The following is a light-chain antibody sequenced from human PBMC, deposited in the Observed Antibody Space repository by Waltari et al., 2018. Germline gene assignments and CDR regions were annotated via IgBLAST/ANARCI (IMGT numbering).Light chain of an antibody. V-gene: IGKV3-20*01. J-gene: IGKJ4*01. Sequence: EIVLTQSPDTLSLSPGERATLSCRASQWVTSSYLAWYQQKPGQAPRLLIYAASARATGIPDRFSGSRSGTDFTLTISRLEPEDFAVYFCQQYGSSLVTFGGGTEVEIK. CDR3: QQYGSSLVT. CDR2: AAS. CDR1: QWVTSSY.